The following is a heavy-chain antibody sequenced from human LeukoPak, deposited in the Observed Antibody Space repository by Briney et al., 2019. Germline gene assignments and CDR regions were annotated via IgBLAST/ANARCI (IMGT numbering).Heavy chain of an antibody. CDR2: IYWNDDK. CDR3: AHDRPGIGFDP. J-gene: IGHJ5*02. CDR1: GVSLSTTGGS. Sequence: SGPTLVNPTQTLTLTFTFSGVSLSTTGGSVTCVRQSPGKALESLALIYWNDDKPYSPSLKTRLTITKDTSKNQVVLTMTNMYPVDTGTYYCAHDRPGIGFDPWGQGTLVTVSS. D-gene: IGHD3-22*01. V-gene: IGHV2-5*01.